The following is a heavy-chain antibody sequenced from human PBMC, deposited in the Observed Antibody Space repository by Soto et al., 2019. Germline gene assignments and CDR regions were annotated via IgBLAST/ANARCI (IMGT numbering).Heavy chain of an antibody. CDR1: GSSISSGGYY. V-gene: IGHV4-31*03. Sequence: PSETLSLTCTVSGSSISSGGYYWSWIRQHPGKGLEWIGYIYYSGSTYYNPSLKSRVTISVDTSKNQFSLKLSSVTAADTAVYYCARVAGYSYGALLDYWGQGTLVTVSS. J-gene: IGHJ4*02. D-gene: IGHD5-18*01. CDR3: ARVAGYSYGALLDY. CDR2: IYYSGST.